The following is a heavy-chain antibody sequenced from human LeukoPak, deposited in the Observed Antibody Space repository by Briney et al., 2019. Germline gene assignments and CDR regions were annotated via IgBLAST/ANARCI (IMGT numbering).Heavy chain of an antibody. Sequence: GGSLRLFCAASGFTFSSYGMHWVRQAPGKGLEWVAVIWYDGSNKYNADSVKGRFTISRDNSKNTLYLQMNSLRAEDTAVYYCAKGVVAATNAAYYGMDVWGQGTTVTVSS. D-gene: IGHD2-15*01. CDR2: IWYDGSNK. CDR1: GFTFSSYG. J-gene: IGHJ6*02. V-gene: IGHV3-33*06. CDR3: AKGVVAATNAAYYGMDV.